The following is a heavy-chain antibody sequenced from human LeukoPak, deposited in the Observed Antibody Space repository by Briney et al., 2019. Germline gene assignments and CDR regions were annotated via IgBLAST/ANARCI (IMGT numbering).Heavy chain of an antibody. CDR1: GFTFSSYE. CDR2: ISSSGSTI. Sequence: HPGGSLRLSCAASGFTFSSYEMNWVRQAPGKGLEWVSYISSSGSTIYYADSVKGRFTISRDNAKHSLYLQMNSLRAEDTAVYYCAIAPNYYGSGSYDYYGMDVWGKGTTVTVSS. CDR3: AIAPNYYGSGSYDYYGMDV. D-gene: IGHD3-10*01. J-gene: IGHJ6*04. V-gene: IGHV3-48*03.